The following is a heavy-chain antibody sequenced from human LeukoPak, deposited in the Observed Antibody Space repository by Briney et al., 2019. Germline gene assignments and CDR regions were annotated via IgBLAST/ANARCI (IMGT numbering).Heavy chain of an antibody. Sequence: ASVKVSCKASGYTFTSFGLSWVRQAPGQGLEWMGWISAYNGNTNYAQKLQGRVTMTTDTPTSTAYMELRSLGSDDTAVYYCARADMVRDPYYFDYWGQGTLVTVSS. J-gene: IGHJ4*02. V-gene: IGHV1-18*01. CDR3: ARADMVRDPYYFDY. CDR1: GYTFTSFG. CDR2: ISAYNGNT. D-gene: IGHD3-10*01.